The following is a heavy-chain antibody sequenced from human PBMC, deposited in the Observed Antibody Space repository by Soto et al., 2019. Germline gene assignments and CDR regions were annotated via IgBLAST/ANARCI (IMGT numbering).Heavy chain of an antibody. CDR2: MNPGSGDT. CDR3: ARMETFGSLNWFDP. CDR1: GYSFTNND. V-gene: IGHV1-8*01. D-gene: IGHD3-16*01. J-gene: IGHJ5*02. Sequence: ASVKVSCKASGYSFTNNDVSWVRQATGQGLEWMGWMNPGSGDTGYAQKFQGRVTMTRDISIATAYMELSSLRSDDTAIYYCARMETFGSLNWFDPWGQATLVTVSS.